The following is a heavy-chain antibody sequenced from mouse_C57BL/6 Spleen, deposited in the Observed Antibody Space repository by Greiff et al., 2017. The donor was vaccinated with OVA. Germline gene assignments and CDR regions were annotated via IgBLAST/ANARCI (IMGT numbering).Heavy chain of an antibody. V-gene: IGHV5-9*01. CDR2: ISGGGGNT. CDR1: GFTFSSYT. J-gene: IGHJ2*01. CDR3: AVYSNYLFDY. D-gene: IGHD2-5*01. Sequence: EVKLVESGGGLVKPGGSLKLSCAASGFTFSSYTMSWVRQTPEKRLEWVATISGGGGNTYYPDSVKGRFTISRDNAKNTLYLQMSSLRSEDTALYYCAVYSNYLFDYWGQGTTLTVSS.